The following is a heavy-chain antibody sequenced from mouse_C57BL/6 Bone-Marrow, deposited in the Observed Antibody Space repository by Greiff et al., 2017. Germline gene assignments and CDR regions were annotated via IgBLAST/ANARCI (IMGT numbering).Heavy chain of an antibody. CDR2: IYPRSGNT. J-gene: IGHJ3*01. V-gene: IGHV1-81*01. CDR1: GYTFTSYG. D-gene: IGHD2-4*01. CDR3: ARGDYDYDAIFAY. Sequence: QVHVKQSGAELARPGASVKLSCKASGYTFTSYGISWVKQRTGQGLEWIGEIYPRSGNTYYNEKFKGKATLTADKSSSTAYMELRSLTSEDSAVXFGARGDYDYDAIFAYWGQGTLVTVSA.